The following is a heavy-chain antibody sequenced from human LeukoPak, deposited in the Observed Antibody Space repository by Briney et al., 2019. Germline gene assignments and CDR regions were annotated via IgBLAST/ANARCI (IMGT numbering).Heavy chain of an antibody. CDR1: GGSISSSRYY. D-gene: IGHD2-15*01. CDR3: ARRGYCSGGSCLDY. Sequence: SETLSLTCTVSGGSISSSRYYWGWIRQPPGKGLEWIGSIYYSGSTYHNPSLKSRVTISVDTSKNQFSLKLSSVTAADTAVYYCARRGYCSGGSCLDYWGQGALVIVSS. V-gene: IGHV4-39*01. J-gene: IGHJ4*02. CDR2: IYYSGST.